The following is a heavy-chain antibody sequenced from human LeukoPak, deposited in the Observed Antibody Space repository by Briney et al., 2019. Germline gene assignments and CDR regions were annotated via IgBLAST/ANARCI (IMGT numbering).Heavy chain of an antibody. CDR3: ARGHTYYDILTGPGAGSDYYYGMDV. CDR1: GFTFSSYE. Sequence: GGSLRLSCAASGFTFSSYEMNWVRQAPGKGREGVSYISSSGRTIYYADSVKGRFTISRDNAKNSLYLQMNSLRAEDTAVYYCARGHTYYDILTGPGAGSDYYYGMDVWGQGTTVTVSS. CDR2: ISSSGRTI. D-gene: IGHD3-9*01. V-gene: IGHV3-48*03. J-gene: IGHJ6*02.